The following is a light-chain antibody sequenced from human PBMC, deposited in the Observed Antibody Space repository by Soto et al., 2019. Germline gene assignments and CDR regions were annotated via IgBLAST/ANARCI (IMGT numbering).Light chain of an antibody. CDR3: QHYVDSPWA. CDR1: QRVGGNY. J-gene: IGKJ1*01. CDR2: GAS. Sequence: EIGLPQSPDTLSLSPGERATLSCRASQRVGGNYLAWFQQKPGQAPRLLIYGASSRATGIPGRFSGSGSGTEFNLPIISREPEDLPVYYCQHYVDSPWACAHGTKVEIK. V-gene: IGKV3-20*01.